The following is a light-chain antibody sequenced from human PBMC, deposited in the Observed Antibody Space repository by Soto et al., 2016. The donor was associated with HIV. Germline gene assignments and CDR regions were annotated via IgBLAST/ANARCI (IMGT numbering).Light chain of an antibody. CDR1: DIGSKS. CDR2: DDD. J-gene: IGLJ3*02. CDR3: QVWDSSSDHWV. V-gene: IGLV3-21*03. Sequence: SYELPQPPSVSVAPGKTARITCGGNDIGSKSVHWYQQKPGQAPVLVVYDDDDRPSGIPERFSGSSSGNTATLTISRVEIGDEADYYCQVWDSSSDHWVFGGGTELTVL.